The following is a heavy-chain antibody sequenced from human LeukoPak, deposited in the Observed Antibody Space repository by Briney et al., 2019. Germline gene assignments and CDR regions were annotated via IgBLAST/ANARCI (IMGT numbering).Heavy chain of an antibody. Sequence: HGESLKISCKGSGYSFTNHWIGWVRQMPGKGLEWMGIIYPGDSDTRYSPSFQGQVTISADKSISTAYLQWSSLKASDTAMYYCARLPQWDGTYHFDYWGQGTLLTVSS. D-gene: IGHD1-26*01. CDR3: ARLPQWDGTYHFDY. J-gene: IGHJ4*02. CDR1: GYSFTNHW. V-gene: IGHV5-51*01. CDR2: IYPGDSDT.